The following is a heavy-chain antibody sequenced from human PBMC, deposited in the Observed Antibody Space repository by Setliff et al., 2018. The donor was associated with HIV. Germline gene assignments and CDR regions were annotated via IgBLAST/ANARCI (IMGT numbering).Heavy chain of an antibody. CDR2: IYYSGST. CDR3: ARRGWNGYKAFDY. J-gene: IGHJ4*02. D-gene: IGHD5-12*01. V-gene: IGHV4-59*11. Sequence: SETLSLTCTVSGGSISSHYWSWIRQPPGKGLEWIGYIYYSGSTNYNPSLKSRVTISVDTSKNHFSLSLSSVTAADTAVYYCARRGWNGYKAFDYWGQGTLVTVSS. CDR1: GGSISSHY.